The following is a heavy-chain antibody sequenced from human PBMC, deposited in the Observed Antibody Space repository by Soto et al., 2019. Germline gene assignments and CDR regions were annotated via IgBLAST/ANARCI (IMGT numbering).Heavy chain of an antibody. CDR3: ARQFYYFDASGPGY. D-gene: IGHD3-22*01. Sequence: PGESLKISCKTSGYSFTSYWSGWARQVPGKGLEWMGIIYPGDSDTKYSPSFQGQVTISVDKSISTAYLQWSSLKASDTAMYYCARQFYYFDASGPGYWGQGNLVTVSS. V-gene: IGHV5-51*01. J-gene: IGHJ4*02. CDR2: IYPGDSDT. CDR1: GYSFTSYW.